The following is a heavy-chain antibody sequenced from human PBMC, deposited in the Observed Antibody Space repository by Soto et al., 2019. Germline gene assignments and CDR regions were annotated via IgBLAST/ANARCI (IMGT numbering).Heavy chain of an antibody. CDR3: ASNVAADDDLDV. V-gene: IGHV4-30-2*01. D-gene: IGHD2-15*01. J-gene: IGHJ3*01. CDR2: IYHSGNT. CDR1: GGSISRGGYS. Sequence: SETLSLTCAVYGGSISRGGYSWTWIRQPPGKGLEWIGYIYHSGNTYYNPSLKSRVTISGDRSKNQFTLNLSSVTAADTAVYYCASNVAADDDLDVWDQGTMVTV.